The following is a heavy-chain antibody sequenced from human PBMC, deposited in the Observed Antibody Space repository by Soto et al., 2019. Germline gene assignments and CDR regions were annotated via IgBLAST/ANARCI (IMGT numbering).Heavy chain of an antibody. D-gene: IGHD5-18*01. V-gene: IGHV3-7*01. J-gene: IGHJ4*02. CDR1: GFTFNHYW. Sequence: QPGGSLRLSCAASGFTFNHYWMAWVRQAPGKGLEWVANIKQDGSEKYYVDSVKGRFTISRDNAMNSVYLQMNSLRAEDTAVYYCATHSFDNPSAGDSWGQGTLVTVSS. CDR2: IKQDGSEK. CDR3: ATHSFDNPSAGDS.